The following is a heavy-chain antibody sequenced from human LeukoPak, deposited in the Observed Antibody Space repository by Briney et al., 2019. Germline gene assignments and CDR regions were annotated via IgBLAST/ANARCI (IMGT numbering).Heavy chain of an antibody. Sequence: VASVKVSCKASGYTFTSYDINWVRQATGQGLEWMGWMNPNSGNTGYAQKFQGRVTMTRNTSISTAYMGLSSLRSEDMAVYYCARGRLAAAGTGFDYWGQGTLVTVSS. D-gene: IGHD6-13*01. CDR3: ARGRLAAAGTGFDY. V-gene: IGHV1-8*01. CDR1: GYTFTSYD. CDR2: MNPNSGNT. J-gene: IGHJ4*02.